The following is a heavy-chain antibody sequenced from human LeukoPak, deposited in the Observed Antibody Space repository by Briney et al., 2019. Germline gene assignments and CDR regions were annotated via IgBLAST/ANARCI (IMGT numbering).Heavy chain of an antibody. CDR1: GFTFSSYS. V-gene: IGHV3-21*01. J-gene: IGHJ4*02. Sequence: PGGSLRLSCAASGFTFSSYSMNWVRQAPREGLGWVSSISSSSSYIYYADSVKGRFTISRDNAKNSLYLQMNSLRAEDTAVYYCARDPEYSSSSEDNDYWGQGTLVTVSS. CDR2: ISSSSSYI. CDR3: ARDPEYSSSSEDNDY. D-gene: IGHD6-6*01.